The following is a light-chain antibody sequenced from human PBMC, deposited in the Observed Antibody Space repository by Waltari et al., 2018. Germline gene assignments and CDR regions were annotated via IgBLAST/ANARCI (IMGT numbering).Light chain of an antibody. V-gene: IGKV3-20*01. CDR1: QSIGRY. Sequence: EIMLTQSPGTLSLSPGERATLSCRASQSIGRYLVWYQQKPGQAPRLLMYEASRRATGIPERFSGSGSGTDFSLTISRLEPEDFAVYYCQNHERLPATFGQGTKVEIK. CDR2: EAS. J-gene: IGKJ1*01. CDR3: QNHERLPAT.